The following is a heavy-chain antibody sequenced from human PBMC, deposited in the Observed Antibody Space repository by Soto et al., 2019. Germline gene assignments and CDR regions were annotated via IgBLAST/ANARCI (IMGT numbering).Heavy chain of an antibody. CDR1: GGSFSGYY. J-gene: IGHJ6*02. CDR2: INHSVST. Sequence: SETLSLTCAVYGGSFSGYYWSWIRQPQGKGLEWIGEINHSVSTNYNPSLKSRVTISVDTSKNQFSLKLSSVTAADRAVYYCASGRYYYGMDVWGQGTTVTVSS. V-gene: IGHV4-34*01. CDR3: ASGRYYYGMDV.